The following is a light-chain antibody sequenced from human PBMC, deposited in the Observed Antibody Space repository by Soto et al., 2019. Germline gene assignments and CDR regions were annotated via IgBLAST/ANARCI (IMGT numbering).Light chain of an antibody. Sequence: QSALTQPASVSGAPGQSITISCTGTSSDVGGHNFVSWYQQHPGKVPKLMIYEVTHRPSGVSDRFSGSKSGNTASLTISGLKAEDEADYYCNSYTRTFPWVFGGGTKVTVL. J-gene: IGLJ3*02. CDR3: NSYTRTFPWV. CDR2: EVT. V-gene: IGLV2-14*01. CDR1: SSDVGGHNF.